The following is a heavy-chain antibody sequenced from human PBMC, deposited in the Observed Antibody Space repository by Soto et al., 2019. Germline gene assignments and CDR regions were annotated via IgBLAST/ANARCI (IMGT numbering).Heavy chain of an antibody. J-gene: IGHJ3*02. CDR2: IKTDGSIT. D-gene: IGHD3-10*01. CDR3: ARDLLGFRAFDI. CDR1: GFAFSSYW. Sequence: VPLVESGGGLVQPGGSLRLSCAASGFAFSSYWMNWVRQVPGKGLVWVSSIKTDGSITTYADSVKGRFTNSRDNAKNTLYLQMNSLRVEDTAVYYCARDLLGFRAFDIWGQGTMVTVSS. V-gene: IGHV3-74*01.